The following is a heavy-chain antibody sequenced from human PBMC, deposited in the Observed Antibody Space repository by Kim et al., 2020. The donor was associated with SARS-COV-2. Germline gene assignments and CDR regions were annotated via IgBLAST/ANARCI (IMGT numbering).Heavy chain of an antibody. D-gene: IGHD4-17*01. Sequence: SVKVSCKASGYTFTYRYLHWVRQAPGQPLEWLGWITIYNGNTNYAQKFQDRVAITRQTSLTAAYMELSSLTSEDSAIYYCARSPLASGSRDYHIESWGQGPLVTVSS. V-gene: IGHV1-45*02. J-gene: IGHJ4*02. CDR1: GYTFTYRY. CDR2: ITIYNGNT. CDR3: ARSPLASGSRDYHIES.